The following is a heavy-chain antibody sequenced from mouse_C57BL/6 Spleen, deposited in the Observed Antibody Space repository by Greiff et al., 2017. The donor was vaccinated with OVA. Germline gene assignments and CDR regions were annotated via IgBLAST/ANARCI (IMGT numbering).Heavy chain of an antibody. D-gene: IGHD3-3*01. CDR2: INPYNGGT. CDR1: GYTFTDYY. V-gene: IGHV1-19*01. J-gene: IGHJ1*03. Sequence: EVQLQQSGPVLVKPGASVKMSCKASGYTFTDYYMNWVKQSHGKSLEWIGVINPYNGGTSYNQKFKGKATLTVDKSSSTAYMELNSLTSEDSAVYYCALGKDWYFDVWGTGTTVTVSS. CDR3: ALGKDWYFDV.